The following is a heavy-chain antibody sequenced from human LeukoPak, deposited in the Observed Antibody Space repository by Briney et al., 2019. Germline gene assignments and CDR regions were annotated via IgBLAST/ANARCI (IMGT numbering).Heavy chain of an antibody. CDR2: ISGSGGST. D-gene: IGHD3-22*01. CDR3: ARGGRSGSNFDY. J-gene: IGHJ4*02. Sequence: GGSLRLSCAASGFTFYTYAMSWVRQAPGKGLEWVSAISGSGGSTYYADSVKGRFTISRDNSKNTLYLQMNSLRAEDTAVYYCARGGRSGSNFDYWGQGTLVTVSS. V-gene: IGHV3-23*01. CDR1: GFTFYTYA.